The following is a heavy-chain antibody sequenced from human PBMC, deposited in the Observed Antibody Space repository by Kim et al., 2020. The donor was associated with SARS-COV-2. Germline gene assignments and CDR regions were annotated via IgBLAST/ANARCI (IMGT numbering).Heavy chain of an antibody. CDR3: AKEGEWELLSHYYYGMDV. CDR1: GFTFSSYA. J-gene: IGHJ6*02. CDR2: ISGSGGST. D-gene: IGHD1-26*01. V-gene: IGHV3-23*01. Sequence: GGSLRLSCAASGFTFSSYAMSWVRQAPGKGLEWVSAISGSGGSTYYADSVKGRFTISRDNSKNTLYLQMNSLRAEDTAVYYCAKEGEWELLSHYYYGMDVWGQGTTVTVSS.